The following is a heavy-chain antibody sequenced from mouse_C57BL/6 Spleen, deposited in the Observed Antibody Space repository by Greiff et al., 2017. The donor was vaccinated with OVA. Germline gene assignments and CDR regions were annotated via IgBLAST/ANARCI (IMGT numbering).Heavy chain of an antibody. J-gene: IGHJ1*03. V-gene: IGHV1-15*01. CDR1: GYTFTDYE. CDR2: IDPETGGT. Sequence: QVQLKESGAELVRPGASVTLSCKASGYTFTDYEMHWVKQTPVHGLEWIGAIDPETGGTAYNQKFKGKAILTADKTSSTAYMELRSLTSEDSAVYYCTGCTIDVWGTGTTVTVSS. CDR3: TGCTIDV.